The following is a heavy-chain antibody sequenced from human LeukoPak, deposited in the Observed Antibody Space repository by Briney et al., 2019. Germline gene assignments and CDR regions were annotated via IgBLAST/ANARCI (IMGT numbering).Heavy chain of an antibody. V-gene: IGHV4-39*01. CDR2: IYYSGST. CDR1: GGSIRSSSYY. D-gene: IGHD2-21*01. Sequence: PSETLSLTCTVSGGSIRSSSYYWGWIRQPPGKGLEWIGSIYYSGSTYYNPSLKSRVTISVDTSKNQFSLKLSSVTAADTAVYYCARHPFVVVINYWGQGTLVTVSS. J-gene: IGHJ4*02. CDR3: ARHPFVVVINY.